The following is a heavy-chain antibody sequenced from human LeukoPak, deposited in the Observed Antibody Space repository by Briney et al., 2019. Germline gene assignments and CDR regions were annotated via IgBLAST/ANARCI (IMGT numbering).Heavy chain of an antibody. J-gene: IGHJ4*02. CDR2: ISSSGSTI. V-gene: IGHV3-11*01. D-gene: IGHD3-22*01. Sequence: PGGSLRLSCAASGFTFSDYYMSWIRQAPGKGLEWVSYISSSGSTIYYADSVKGRFTISRDNAKNSLYLQMNSLRAEDTAVYYCASGGSSGYYYNVCDYWGQGTLVTVSS. CDR3: ASGGSSGYYYNVCDY. CDR1: GFTFSDYY.